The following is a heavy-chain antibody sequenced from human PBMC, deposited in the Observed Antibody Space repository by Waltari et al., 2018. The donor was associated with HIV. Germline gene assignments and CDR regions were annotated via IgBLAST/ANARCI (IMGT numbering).Heavy chain of an antibody. CDR2: ISSSGGAV. D-gene: IGHD3-10*01. J-gene: IGHJ4*02. CDR3: AGRGVTCSATSCYDS. Sequence: LSCAASGFTFSDNYMSWIRQAPGKGLEWVSYISSSGGAVFYADSVKGRFTISRDNAKKTLYLQMSSLRAEDTAIYYCAGRGVTCSATSCYDSWGQGTRVTVSS. CDR1: GFTFSDNY. V-gene: IGHV3-11*01.